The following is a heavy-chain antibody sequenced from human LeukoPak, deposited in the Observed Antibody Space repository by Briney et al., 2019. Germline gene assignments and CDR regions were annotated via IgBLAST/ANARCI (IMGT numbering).Heavy chain of an antibody. J-gene: IGHJ3*02. CDR3: ARGGSRSSRGDDAFDI. CDR1: GYTFTNYA. V-gene: IGHV1-18*01. Sequence: ASVKVSYKASGYTFTNYAMNWVRQAPGQGLEWMGWISAYNGNTELAQKFQGRVTLATDASTSTAYVELRSLTSDDTAVYFCARGGSRSSRGDDAFDIWGQGTMVTVSS. D-gene: IGHD6-13*01. CDR2: ISAYNGNT.